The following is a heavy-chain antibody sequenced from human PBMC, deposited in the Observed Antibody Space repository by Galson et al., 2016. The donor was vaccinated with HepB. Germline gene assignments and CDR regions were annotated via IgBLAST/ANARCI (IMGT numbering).Heavy chain of an antibody. D-gene: IGHD6-13*01. J-gene: IGHJ4*02. V-gene: IGHV3-30*01. Sequence: DSVKGRFTISRDKSNNTQYLQMKNLRDEDTAIYYCQRGAAATGDFDYWGQGTLVTVSS. CDR3: QRGAAATGDFDY.